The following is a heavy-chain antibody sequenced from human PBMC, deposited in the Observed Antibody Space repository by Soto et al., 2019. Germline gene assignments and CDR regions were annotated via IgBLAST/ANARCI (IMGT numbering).Heavy chain of an antibody. CDR3: ARDRTPFTTVTSDAFDI. D-gene: IGHD4-17*01. CDR1: GFTFSSYG. CDR2: IWYDGSNK. Sequence: QVQLVGSGGGVVQPGRSLRLSCAASGFTFSSYGMHWVRQAPGKGLEWVAVIWYDGSNKYYADSVKGRFTISRDNSKNTLYLQMNSLRAEDTAVYYCARDRTPFTTVTSDAFDIWGQGTMVTVSS. J-gene: IGHJ3*02. V-gene: IGHV3-33*01.